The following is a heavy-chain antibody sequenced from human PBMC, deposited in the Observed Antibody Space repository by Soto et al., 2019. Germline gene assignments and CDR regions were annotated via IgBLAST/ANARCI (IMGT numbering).Heavy chain of an antibody. J-gene: IGHJ4*02. CDR2: IYYSGST. CDR1: GVSLSSGAYY. D-gene: IGHD3-22*01. CDR3: ARANYFESSGPFDY. Sequence: SETLSLTCTVSGVSLSSGAYYWSWIRQHPGKGLGWIGYIYYSGSTYYNPSLESRVTLSVDTSRKQFSLKVSSVTAADTAMYYCARANYFESSGPFDYWGPGTLVTVS. V-gene: IGHV4-31*03.